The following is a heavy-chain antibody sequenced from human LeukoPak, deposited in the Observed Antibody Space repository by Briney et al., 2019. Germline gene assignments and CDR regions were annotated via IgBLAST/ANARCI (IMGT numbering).Heavy chain of an antibody. CDR2: IYHSAST. CDR3: ARGNGYSYGLPLHCDY. Sequence: SETLSLTCAVSGGSFSSGGYSWSWIPQPPGKDLEWVGYIYHSASTYYNPSLKSRATISVDRSKNQFSLKLSAVTAADTDVYYCARGNGYSYGLPLHCDYWGQGTLVTVSS. V-gene: IGHV4-30-2*01. J-gene: IGHJ4*02. D-gene: IGHD5-18*01. CDR1: GGSFSSGGYS.